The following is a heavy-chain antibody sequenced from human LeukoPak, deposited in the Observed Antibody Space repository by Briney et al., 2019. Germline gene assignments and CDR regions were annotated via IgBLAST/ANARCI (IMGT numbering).Heavy chain of an antibody. D-gene: IGHD4-11*01. V-gene: IGHV5-51*01. CDR3: ASSRRDYSYYYYGMDV. J-gene: IGHJ6*02. CDR1: GYSFTSYW. Sequence: GESLKISCKGSGYSFTSYWIGWVRQMPGKGLEWMGIIYLGDSDTRYSPSFQGQVTISADKSISTAYLQWSSLKASDTAMYYCASSRRDYSYYYYGMDVWGQGTTVTVSS. CDR2: IYLGDSDT.